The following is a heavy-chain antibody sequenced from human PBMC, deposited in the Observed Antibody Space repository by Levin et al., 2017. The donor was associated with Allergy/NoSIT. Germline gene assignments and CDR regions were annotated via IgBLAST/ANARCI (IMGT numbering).Heavy chain of an antibody. Sequence: ASVKVSCQGSGYSFSTYWIGWVRQLPGKGLEWMGIIYPSDSDTKYSPSFQGQVTISADKSISTAYLQWSSLKASDTAMYFCARRSGGGFSDYWGQGTLVTVSS. CDR2: IYPSDSDT. V-gene: IGHV5-51*01. CDR1: GYSFSTYW. D-gene: IGHD6-19*01. J-gene: IGHJ4*02. CDR3: ARRSGGGFSDY.